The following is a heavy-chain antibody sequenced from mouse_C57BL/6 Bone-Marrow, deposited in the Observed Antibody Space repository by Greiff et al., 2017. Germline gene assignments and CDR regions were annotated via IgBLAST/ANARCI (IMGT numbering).Heavy chain of an antibody. CDR3: TVYYDYDGYYFDY. Sequence: LQQSGGGLVQPGGSMKLSCAASGFTFSNAWMDWVRQSPEKGLEWVAEIRNTANNHATYYAESVKGRFTISRDDSKSSVYLQMNSLRAEDTGIYYCTVYYDYDGYYFDYWGQGTTLTVSS. CDR2: IRNTANNHAT. CDR1: GFTFSNAW. V-gene: IGHV6-6*01. D-gene: IGHD2-4*01. J-gene: IGHJ2*01.